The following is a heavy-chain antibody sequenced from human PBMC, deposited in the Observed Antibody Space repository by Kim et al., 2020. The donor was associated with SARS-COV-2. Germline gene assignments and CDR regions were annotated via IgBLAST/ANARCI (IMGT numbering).Heavy chain of an antibody. CDR2: IYYSGST. J-gene: IGHJ4*02. CDR3: ARLDTGIAVGY. D-gene: IGHD6-19*01. CDR1: GGSISSSSYY. V-gene: IGHV4-39*01. Sequence: SETLSLTCTVSGGSISSSSYYWGWIRQPPGKGLEWIGSIYYSGSTYYNPSLKSRVTISVDTSKNQFSLKLSSVTAADTAVYYCARLDTGIAVGYWGQGTLVTVSS.